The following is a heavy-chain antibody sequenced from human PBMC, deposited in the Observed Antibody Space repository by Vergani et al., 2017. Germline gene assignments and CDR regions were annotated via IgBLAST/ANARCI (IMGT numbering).Heavy chain of an antibody. J-gene: IGHJ3*02. D-gene: IGHD3-3*01. V-gene: IGHV3-23*01. CDR2: ISGSGTST. CDR1: GFTFSNYA. CDR3: AKDLITIFGVHGVFDI. Sequence: EVQLLESGGGLVQPGGSLRISCAASGFTFSNYAMTWVRQAPGKGLEWVSAISGSGTSTYYADSVKGRFTISRDNSKNTLYLQMNSLRAEDTAVYYCAKDLITIFGVHGVFDIWGQGTMVTVSS.